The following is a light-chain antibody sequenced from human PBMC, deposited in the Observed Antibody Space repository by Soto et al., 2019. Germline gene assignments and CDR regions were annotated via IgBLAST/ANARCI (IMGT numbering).Light chain of an antibody. J-gene: IGKJ1*01. Sequence: DIQMTQSPSTLHASVGERVTITCRASQSISSWLAWYQQKPGKAPKLMIYDASSLESGVPSWFSGSGSGTEFTLPISSLQPDDFATYYCQQYNSYLWTFGQGTKVDIK. CDR3: QQYNSYLWT. CDR1: QSISSW. V-gene: IGKV1-5*01. CDR2: DAS.